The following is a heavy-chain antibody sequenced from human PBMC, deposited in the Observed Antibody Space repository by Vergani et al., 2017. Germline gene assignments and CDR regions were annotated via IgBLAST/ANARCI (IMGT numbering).Heavy chain of an antibody. CDR1: GYTFTGYY. Sequence: QVQLVQSGAEVKKPGASVKVSCKASGYTFTGYYMHWVRQAPGQGLEWMGWINPNSGGTNYAQKFQGRVTMTRDTSISTAYMELSRLRSDDTAVYYCAGGEYYYDSSGYYLRYFDYWGQGTLVTVSS. V-gene: IGHV1-2*02. J-gene: IGHJ4*02. D-gene: IGHD3-22*01. CDR2: INPNSGGT. CDR3: AGGEYYYDSSGYYLRYFDY.